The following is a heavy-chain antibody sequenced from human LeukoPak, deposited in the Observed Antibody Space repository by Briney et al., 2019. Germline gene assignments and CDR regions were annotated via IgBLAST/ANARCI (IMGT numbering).Heavy chain of an antibody. CDR1: GFTFSSYW. V-gene: IGHV3-7*01. D-gene: IGHD3-3*01. CDR3: ARGFEDYDFWSGYYTLLGFDY. CDR2: IKQDGSEK. J-gene: IGHJ4*02. Sequence: GGSLRLSCAASGFTFSSYWMSWVRQAPGKGLEWVANIKQDGSEKYYVDSVKGRFTISRDNAKNSLYLQMNSLRAEDTAVYYCARGFEDYDFWSGYYTLLGFDYWGQGTQVTVSS.